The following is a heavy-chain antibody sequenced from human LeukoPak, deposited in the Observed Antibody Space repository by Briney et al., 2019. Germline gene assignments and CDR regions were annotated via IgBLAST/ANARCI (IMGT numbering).Heavy chain of an antibody. CDR3: ASSIAVAGTSGPFDY. J-gene: IGHJ4*02. Sequence: PSETLSLTCTVSGGSVSSGSYYWSWIRQPPGKGLEWIGYIYYSGSTNYNPSLKSRVTISVDTSKNQFSLKLSSVTAADTAVYCCASSIAVAGTSGPFDYWGQGTLVTVSS. CDR1: GGSVSSGSYY. D-gene: IGHD6-19*01. V-gene: IGHV4-61*01. CDR2: IYYSGST.